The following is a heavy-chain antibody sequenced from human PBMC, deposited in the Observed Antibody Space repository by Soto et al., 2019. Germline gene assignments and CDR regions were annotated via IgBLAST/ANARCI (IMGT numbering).Heavy chain of an antibody. CDR3: ARDGSRRSGWYEGDFNWFDP. V-gene: IGHV3-30-3*01. CDR1: GFTFSSYA. D-gene: IGHD6-19*01. J-gene: IGHJ5*02. CDR2: ISYDGSNK. Sequence: GWSLRLSCAASGFTFSSYAMHLVRQAPGKGLEWVAFISYDGSNKYYADSVKGRFTISRDNSKNTLYLQMNSLRAEDTAVYYCARDGSRRSGWYEGDFNWFDPWGEGTLVTVSP.